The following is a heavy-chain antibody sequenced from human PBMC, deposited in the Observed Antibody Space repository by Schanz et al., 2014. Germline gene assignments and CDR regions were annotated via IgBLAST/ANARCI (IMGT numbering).Heavy chain of an antibody. CDR3: ARVTPYSGSHYGGYGMDV. CDR2: IYHSGST. J-gene: IGHJ6*02. CDR1: GGSISSSNW. D-gene: IGHD1-26*01. V-gene: IGHV4-4*02. Sequence: QVQLQESGPGLVKPSETLSLTCAVSGGSISSSNWWSWVRQPPGKGLEWIGEIYHSGSTNYNPSLKNRVTILVDKSKNQFSLKVRSVTAADTAVYYCARVTPYSGSHYGGYGMDVWGQGTTVTVSS.